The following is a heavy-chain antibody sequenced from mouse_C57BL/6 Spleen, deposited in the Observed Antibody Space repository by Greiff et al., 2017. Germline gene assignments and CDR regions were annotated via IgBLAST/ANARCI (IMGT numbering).Heavy chain of an antibody. D-gene: IGHD3-2*01. CDR3: ARRPDSGGAMDY. CDR1: GYAFSSSW. V-gene: IGHV1-82*01. CDR2: IYPGDGDT. Sequence: VQLQQSGPELVKPGASVKISCKASGYAFSSSWMNWVKQRPGKGLEWIGRIYPGDGDTNYNGKFKGKATLTADKSSSPAYMQLSSLTSEDSAVYFCARRPDSGGAMDYWGQGTSVTVSS. J-gene: IGHJ4*01.